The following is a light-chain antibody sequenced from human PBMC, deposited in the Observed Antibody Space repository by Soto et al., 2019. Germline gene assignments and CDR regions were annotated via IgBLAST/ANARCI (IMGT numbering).Light chain of an antibody. V-gene: IGKV3-20*01. J-gene: IGKJ1*01. CDR1: QSVRGNH. CDR3: QQYGRTGT. CDR2: DAS. Sequence: ESVLTQSPGTLSLAPGERATLSCRASQSVRGNHLAWYQQKPGQAPRLLIYDASNRATGIPDRFSGSGSGTDFTLTISRLEAEDFAVYYCQQYGRTGTFGQGTKVEIK.